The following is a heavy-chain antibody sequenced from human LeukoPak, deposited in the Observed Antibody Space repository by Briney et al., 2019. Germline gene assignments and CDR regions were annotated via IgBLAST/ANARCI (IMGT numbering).Heavy chain of an antibody. J-gene: IGHJ4*02. V-gene: IGHV4-59*11. D-gene: IGHD3-16*02. CDR3: AREGSYDYVWGSYRYRGYYFDY. CDR2: IYYSGST. CDR1: GGSISSHY. Sequence: PSETLSLTCTVSGGSISSHYWSWIRQPPGKGLEWIGYIYYSGSTNYNPSLKSRVTKSVDTSKNQFSLKLSSVTAADTAVYYCAREGSYDYVWGSYRYRGYYFDYWGQGTLVTVSS.